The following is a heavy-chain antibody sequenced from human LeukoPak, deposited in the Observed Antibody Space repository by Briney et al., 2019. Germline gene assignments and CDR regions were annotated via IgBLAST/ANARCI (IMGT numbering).Heavy chain of an antibody. CDR2: IYYSGST. J-gene: IGHJ4*02. CDR1: GGSMSGGGYS. Sequence: PAQTLSLTCAVSGGSMSGGGYSWNWIRQPPGKGLEWIGYIYYSGSTDYNPSLKSRVTISSDTSKNQFSLKLSSVTAADTAVYYCARRGYSSGYYYLDYWGQGTLVAVSS. CDR3: ARRGYSSGYYYLDY. D-gene: IGHD6-19*01. V-gene: IGHV4-30-4*07.